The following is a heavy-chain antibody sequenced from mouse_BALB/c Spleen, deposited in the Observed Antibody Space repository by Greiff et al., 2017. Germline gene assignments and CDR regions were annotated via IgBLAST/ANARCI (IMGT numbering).Heavy chain of an antibody. CDR2: IYPGNSDT. CDR1: GYSFTSYW. J-gene: IGHJ4*01. D-gene: IGHD3-1*01. CDR3: TGGYEYYYAMDY. Sequence: VQLQQSGTVLARPGASVKMSCKASGYSFTSYWMHWVKQRPGQGLEWIGAIYPGNSDTSYNQKFKGKAKLTAVTSASTAYMELSSLTNEDSAVYYCTGGYEYYYAMDYWGQGTSVTVSS. V-gene: IGHV1-5*01.